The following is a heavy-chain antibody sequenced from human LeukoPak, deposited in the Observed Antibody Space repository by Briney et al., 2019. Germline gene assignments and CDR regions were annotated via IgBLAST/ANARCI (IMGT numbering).Heavy chain of an antibody. J-gene: IGHJ6*02. Sequence: GASVTVSCKASGYTFTGYYMHWVRQAPGQGLEWMGWINPNSGGTNYAQKFQGRVTMTTDTSISTAYMEVSRLRSDDTAVYYCARVRIGQQLDKYYYYAMDVWGQGTTVTVSS. CDR1: GYTFTGYY. CDR2: INPNSGGT. CDR3: ARVRIGQQLDKYYYYAMDV. D-gene: IGHD6-13*01. V-gene: IGHV1-2*02.